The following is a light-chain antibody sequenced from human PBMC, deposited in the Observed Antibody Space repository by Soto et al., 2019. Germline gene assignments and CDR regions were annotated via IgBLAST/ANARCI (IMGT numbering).Light chain of an antibody. CDR1: QGISNY. J-gene: IGKJ1*01. CDR2: AAS. V-gene: IGKV1-27*01. Sequence: DIQMTQSPSSLSASVGDRVTITCRASQGISNYLAWYQQKPGKVPKLLIYAASTLQSGVPSRFSGSGSGTDFTLTISSRQPEDVATYDCQDHQTFGQGTKVEIK. CDR3: QDHQT.